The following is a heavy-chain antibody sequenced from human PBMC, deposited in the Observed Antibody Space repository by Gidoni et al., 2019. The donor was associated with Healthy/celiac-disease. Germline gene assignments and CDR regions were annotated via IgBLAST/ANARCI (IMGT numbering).Heavy chain of an antibody. D-gene: IGHD6-19*01. J-gene: IGHJ4*02. CDR1: GFTSSGSA. CDR2: IRRKANSYAT. Sequence: EVQLVESGGGLVQPGGSLKLPCAASGFTSSGSAMHWVRLASGKGLEWVGRIRRKANSYATAYAASVKGRFTISRDDSKNTAYLQMNSLKTEDTAVYYCTRRARDSSGWYDDYWGQGTLVTVSS. CDR3: TRRARDSSGWYDDY. V-gene: IGHV3-73*02.